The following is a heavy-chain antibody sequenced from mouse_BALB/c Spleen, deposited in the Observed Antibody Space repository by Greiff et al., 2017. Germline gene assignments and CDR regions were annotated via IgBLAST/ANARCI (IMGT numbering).Heavy chain of an antibody. CDR3: ARGYYRYDGYAMDY. CDR1: GFSLTSYG. V-gene: IGHV2-9*02. J-gene: IGHJ4*01. D-gene: IGHD2-14*01. Sequence: VNVVESGPGLVAPSQSLSITCTVSGFSLTSYGVHWVRQPPGKGLEWLGVIWAGGSTNYNSALMSRLSISKDNSKSQVFLKMNSLQTDDTAMYYCARGYYRYDGYAMDYWGQGTSVTVSS. CDR2: IWAGGST.